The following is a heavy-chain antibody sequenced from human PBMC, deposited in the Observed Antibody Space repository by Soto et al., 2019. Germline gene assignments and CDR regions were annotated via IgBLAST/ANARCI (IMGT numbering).Heavy chain of an antibody. Sequence: QVQLQESGPGLVKPSQTLSLTCTVSGDSISVGYYWSWIRQHPGKGLEWIGNVSPSGTTYYNPSLKSRVSISTDRSKNQFSLEVSSVTAADTAVYYCARDRGSYGMDVWGQGTTVTVSS. V-gene: IGHV4-31*03. CDR2: VSPSGTT. CDR3: ARDRGSYGMDV. CDR1: GDSISVGYY. J-gene: IGHJ6*02.